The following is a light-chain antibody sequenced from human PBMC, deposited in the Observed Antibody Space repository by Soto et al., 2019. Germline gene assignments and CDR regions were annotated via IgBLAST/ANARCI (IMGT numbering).Light chain of an antibody. Sequence: EIVLTQSPATLSVSPEESVTLSCRASQTIYEKLAWYQQKPGQTPRLVIYDTSIRATGTPGSFSGSGSGTEFTLTISRLQSEDFAVYYCQQYHRWPLTFGGGTKVEIK. CDR3: QQYHRWPLT. CDR1: QTIYEK. CDR2: DTS. J-gene: IGKJ4*01. V-gene: IGKV3-15*01.